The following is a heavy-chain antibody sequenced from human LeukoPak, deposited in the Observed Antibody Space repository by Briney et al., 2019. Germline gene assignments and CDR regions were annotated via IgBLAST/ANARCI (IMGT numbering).Heavy chain of an antibody. CDR2: IIPIFGTA. V-gene: IGHV1-69*05. CDR1: GGTFSSYA. Sequence: SVKVSCKASGGTFSSYAISWVRQAPGQGLEWMGGIIPIFGTANYAQKFQGRVTITTDESTSTAYMELSSLRSEDTAVYYCATDFGGSYATEYFQHWGQGTLVTVSS. D-gene: IGHD1-26*01. CDR3: ATDFGGSYATEYFQH. J-gene: IGHJ1*01.